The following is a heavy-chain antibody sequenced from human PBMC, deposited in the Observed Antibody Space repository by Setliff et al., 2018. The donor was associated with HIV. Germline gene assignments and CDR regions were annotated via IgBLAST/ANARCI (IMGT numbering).Heavy chain of an antibody. V-gene: IGHV3-23*01. CDR1: GFAFSTFD. CDR3: AKPTPGLYPRSFDL. J-gene: IGHJ3*01. CDR2: VSPGSGTT. Sequence: LSLTCAAFGFAFSTFDMNWVRQTPDKGLEWVAAVSPGSGTTYYADSVKGRFTVSRDDSKNTLFLQMNSLGAEDTAIYYCAKPTPGLYPRSFDLWGQGTLVTVSS.